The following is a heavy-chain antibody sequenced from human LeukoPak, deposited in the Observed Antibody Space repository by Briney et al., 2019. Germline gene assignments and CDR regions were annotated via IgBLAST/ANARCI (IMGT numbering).Heavy chain of an antibody. CDR1: GFTFSGYW. CDR3: ARDPGDDCWGGFDC. Sequence: GGSLRLSCTASGFTFSGYWMTWVRQAPGKGLEWVANIKQDGSQEEYVDSVEGRFTISRDNAMDLLHLQMNSLRAEDTAIYYCARDPGDDCWGGFDCWGQGTLVTVSS. J-gene: IGHJ4*02. CDR2: IKQDGSQE. V-gene: IGHV3-7*05. D-gene: IGHD3-16*01.